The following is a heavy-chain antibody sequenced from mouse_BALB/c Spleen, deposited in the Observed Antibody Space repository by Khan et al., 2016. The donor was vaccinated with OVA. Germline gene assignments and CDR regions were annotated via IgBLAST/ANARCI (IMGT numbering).Heavy chain of an antibody. CDR3: ASSYDGAWFAY. Sequence: VQLQESGPELVKPGASVKMSCKVSGYTFTDYVISWVKQRTGQGLEWIGEIYPGSGSTYYNEKFKGKATLTADKSSNTVNMQVSSLTSEDSAVFFCASSYDGAWFAYWGQGTLVTVSA. J-gene: IGHJ3*01. V-gene: IGHV1-77*01. CDR1: GYTFTDYV. D-gene: IGHD1-1*01. CDR2: IYPGSGST.